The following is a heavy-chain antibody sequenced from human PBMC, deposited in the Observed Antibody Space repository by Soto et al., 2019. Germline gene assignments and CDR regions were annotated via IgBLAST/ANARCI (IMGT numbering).Heavy chain of an antibody. Sequence: GGSLRLSCAASGFTFSSYGMHWVRQAPGKGLEWVAVISYDGSNKYYADSVKGRFTISRDNSKNTLYLQMNSLRAEDTAVYYCAKDGGIVATMLDYWGQGTLVTVSS. D-gene: IGHD5-12*01. CDR1: GFTFSSYG. V-gene: IGHV3-30*18. CDR2: ISYDGSNK. CDR3: AKDGGIVATMLDY. J-gene: IGHJ4*02.